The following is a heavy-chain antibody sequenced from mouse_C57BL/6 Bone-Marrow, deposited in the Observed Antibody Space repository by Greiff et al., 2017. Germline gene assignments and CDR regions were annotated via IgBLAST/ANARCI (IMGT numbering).Heavy chain of an antibody. J-gene: IGHJ3*01. D-gene: IGHD2-4*01. Sequence: VQLQQSGAELARPGASVKLSCKASGYTFTSYSISWVKQRTGQGLEWIGEIYPRSGNTYYNEKFKGKATLTADKSSSTAYMELRSLTSEDSAVYFCARDDYDVFAYWGQGTLVTVSA. CDR1: GYTFTSYS. V-gene: IGHV1-81*01. CDR3: ARDDYDVFAY. CDR2: IYPRSGNT.